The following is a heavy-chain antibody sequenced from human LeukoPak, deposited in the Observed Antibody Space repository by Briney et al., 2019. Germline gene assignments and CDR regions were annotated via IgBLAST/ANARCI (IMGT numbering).Heavy chain of an antibody. CDR1: GFTFGDYA. CDR2: IRSKAYGGTT. CDR3: TRDLRHDSSGYWVDY. D-gene: IGHD3-22*01. V-gene: IGHV3-49*04. J-gene: IGHJ4*02. Sequence: GGSLRLSCTASGFTFGDYAMSWVRQAPGKGLEWVGFIRSKAYGGTTEYAASVKGRFTISRDDSKSIAYLQMNSLKTEDTAVYYCTRDLRHDSSGYWVDYWGQGTLVTVSS.